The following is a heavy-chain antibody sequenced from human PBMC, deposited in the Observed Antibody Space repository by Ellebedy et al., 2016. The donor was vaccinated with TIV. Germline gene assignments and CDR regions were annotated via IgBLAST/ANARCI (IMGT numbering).Heavy chain of an antibody. Sequence: GESLKISCAASGFMFSTYWMHWVRQTPGKGLVWVSRINTDGSTTNYADSVKGRFTISRDNAKNMVFLQMNSLRSDDTAVYHCARARKTSSGWVLFDHWGQGTLVTVSS. CDR2: INTDGSTT. D-gene: IGHD6-19*01. J-gene: IGHJ4*02. V-gene: IGHV3-74*01. CDR1: GFMFSTYW. CDR3: ARARKTSSGWVLFDH.